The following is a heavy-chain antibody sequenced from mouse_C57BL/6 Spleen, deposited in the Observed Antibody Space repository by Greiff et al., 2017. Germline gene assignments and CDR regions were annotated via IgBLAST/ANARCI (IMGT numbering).Heavy chain of an antibody. CDR1: GFTFSDYG. CDR3: AREAKLGRITGGYFDV. Sequence: EVNLVESGGGLVKPGGSLKLSCAASGFTFSDYGMHWVRQAPEKGLEWVAYISSGSSTIYYADTVKGRFTISRDNAKNTLFLQMTSLRSEDTAMYYCAREAKLGRITGGYFDVWGTGTTVTVSS. J-gene: IGHJ1*03. D-gene: IGHD4-1*01. CDR2: ISSGSSTI. V-gene: IGHV5-17*01.